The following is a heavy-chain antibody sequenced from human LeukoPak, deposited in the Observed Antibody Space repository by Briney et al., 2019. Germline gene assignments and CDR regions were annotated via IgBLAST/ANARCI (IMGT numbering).Heavy chain of an antibody. D-gene: IGHD3-16*01. J-gene: IGHJ4*02. Sequence: PSQTLSLTCTVSGGSVSSGAYYWSWIRQPPGKGLEWIGYIYHSGTTYYNPSLRSRVTLSVDRSKNQFSLKLSSVTAADTAVYYCARIYVVKYFDSWGQGTLVTVSS. V-gene: IGHV4-30-2*01. CDR2: IYHSGTT. CDR3: ARIYVVKYFDS. CDR1: GGSVSSGAYY.